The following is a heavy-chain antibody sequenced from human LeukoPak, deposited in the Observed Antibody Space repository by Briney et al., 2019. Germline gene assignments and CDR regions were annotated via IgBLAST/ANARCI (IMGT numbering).Heavy chain of an antibody. V-gene: IGHV3-30*04. Sequence: GGSLRLSCAASGFTFSSYAMHWVRQAPGKGLEWLTVIFYDGSDKYYADSVKGRFTISRDNSKNTLFLQMNSLRAEDTAVYYCAREIAGPHTNGVFALDYWGQGTLVTVSS. CDR1: GFTFSSYA. CDR2: IFYDGSDK. D-gene: IGHD2-8*01. J-gene: IGHJ4*02. CDR3: AREIAGPHTNGVFALDY.